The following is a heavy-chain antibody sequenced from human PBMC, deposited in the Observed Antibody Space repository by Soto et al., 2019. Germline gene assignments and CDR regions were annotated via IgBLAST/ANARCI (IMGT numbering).Heavy chain of an antibody. CDR1: GGSFSGYY. CDR3: ARLPEGTTTDY. V-gene: IGHV4-34*01. Sequence: QVQLQQWGAGLLKPSETLSLTCAVYGGSFSGYYWSWIRQPPGKGLEWIGEINHSGSTNYNPSLKSRVTISVDTSKNQFSLKLSSVTAADTAMYYCARLPEGTTTDYWGQGTLVTVSS. J-gene: IGHJ4*02. D-gene: IGHD1-1*01. CDR2: INHSGST.